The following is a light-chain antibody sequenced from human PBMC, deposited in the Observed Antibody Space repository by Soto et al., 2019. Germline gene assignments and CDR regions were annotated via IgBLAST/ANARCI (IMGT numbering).Light chain of an antibody. CDR2: EVT. V-gene: IGLV2-23*02. CDR1: SSDVGSYNL. CDR3: SSYAGSSIFVV. J-gene: IGLJ2*01. Sequence: QSALTQPASVSGSPGQSITISCTGTSSDVGSYNLVSWYQHLPGKAPKLMIFEVTKRPSGVSTRFSGSKSGNTASLTISGLQAEDEDDYYCSSYAGSSIFVVFGGGTNLTVL.